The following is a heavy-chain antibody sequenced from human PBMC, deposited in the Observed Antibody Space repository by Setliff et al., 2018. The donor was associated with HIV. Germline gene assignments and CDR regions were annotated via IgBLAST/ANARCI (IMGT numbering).Heavy chain of an antibody. D-gene: IGHD3-10*01. J-gene: IGHJ6*03. CDR2: IYYSGST. CDR1: GGSISSHY. CDR3: ARDGPLEGSYRYYYYYMDV. V-gene: IGHV4-59*11. Sequence: PSETLSLTCTVSGGSISSHYWSWIRQPPGKGLEWIGYIYYSGSTNYNPPLKSRVTISVDTSKNQFSLKLSSVTAADTAVYYCARDGPLEGSYRYYYYYMDVWGKGTTVTVSS.